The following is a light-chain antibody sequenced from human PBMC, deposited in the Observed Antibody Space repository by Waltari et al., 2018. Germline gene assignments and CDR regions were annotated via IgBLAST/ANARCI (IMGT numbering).Light chain of an antibody. V-gene: IGKV3-15*01. CDR1: QSVSNN. Sequence: ELVMTQSPATLSVSPGERATLSCTASQSVSNNLAWYQQKPGQAPRFLIYGASTRATGIPARFSGSGSGTEFTLTISSLQSEDFAVYYCQQYNNWPPSFGGGTKVEIK. J-gene: IGKJ4*01. CDR2: GAS. CDR3: QQYNNWPPS.